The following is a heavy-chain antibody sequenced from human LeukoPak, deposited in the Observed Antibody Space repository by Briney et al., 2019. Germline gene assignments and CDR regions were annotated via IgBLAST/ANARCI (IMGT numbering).Heavy chain of an antibody. V-gene: IGHV3-33*08. D-gene: IGHD3-3*01. CDR1: GLTFSSHW. Sequence: GGSLRLSCAASGLTFSSHWMHWVRQAPGKGLEWVAVIWYDGSNKYYADSVKGRFTISRDNSKNTLYLQMNSLRAEDTAVYYCATEFWSGYYTGDYWGQGTLVTVSS. CDR3: ATEFWSGYYTGDY. J-gene: IGHJ4*02. CDR2: IWYDGSNK.